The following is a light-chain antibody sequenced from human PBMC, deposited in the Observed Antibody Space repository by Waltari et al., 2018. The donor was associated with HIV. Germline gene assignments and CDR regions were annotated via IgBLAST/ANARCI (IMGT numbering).Light chain of an antibody. J-gene: IGKJ1*01. CDR3: QQSYSTSWT. V-gene: IGKV1-39*01. CDR2: ATS. Sequence: DIQMTQSPSSLSASVGDRVTITCRASQTISTYLNWYQQKPGRAPKVLIYATSSLQSGVSSRFSGSGSGTDFTLTISSLQPEDVATYYCQQSYSTSWTFGQGTKVEIK. CDR1: QTISTY.